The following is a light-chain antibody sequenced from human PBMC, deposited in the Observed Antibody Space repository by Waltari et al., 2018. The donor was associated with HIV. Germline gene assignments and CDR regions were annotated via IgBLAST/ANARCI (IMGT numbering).Light chain of an antibody. CDR1: SSDVGGYNY. J-gene: IGLJ3*02. V-gene: IGLV2-8*01. CDR3: SSSRV. Sequence: QSALTQPPSASGSPGQSVTISCTGTSSDVGGYNYVSWYQQHPGKAPKLMIYEVSKRPSGVPDRFSGSESGNTASLTVSGLQAEVEADYYCSSSRVFGGGTKLTVL. CDR2: EVS.